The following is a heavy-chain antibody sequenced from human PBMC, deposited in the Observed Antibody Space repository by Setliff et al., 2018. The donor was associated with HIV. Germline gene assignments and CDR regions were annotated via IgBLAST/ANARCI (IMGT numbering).Heavy chain of an antibody. D-gene: IGHD1-1*01. V-gene: IGHV2-5*01. J-gene: IGHJ4*02. Sequence: SGPTREPTQTLTLTCTFSGLSLSTSGVGVGWIRQSPGKALEWLAFIYWNNNKHYSTSLKSSLTVTKDTSKNRVVFTMTNMDPVDTATYYCAYSGRQLRGPYFDFWGQGTPVTVSS. CDR3: AYSGRQLRGPYFDF. CDR2: IYWNNNK. CDR1: GLSLSTSGVG.